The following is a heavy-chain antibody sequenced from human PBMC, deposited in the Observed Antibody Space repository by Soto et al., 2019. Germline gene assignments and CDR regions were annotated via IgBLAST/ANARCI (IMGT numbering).Heavy chain of an antibody. CDR3: ARSSHYYDSSGYHLEPVYFDY. D-gene: IGHD3-22*01. CDR1: GYSFTSYW. CDR2: IYPGDSDT. Sequence: GESLKISCKGSGYSFTSYWIGWVRQMPGKGLEWMGIIYPGDSDTRYSPSFQGQVTISADKSISTAYLQWSSLKASDTAMYYCARSSHYYDSSGYHLEPVYFDYWGQGTLVTVSS. V-gene: IGHV5-51*01. J-gene: IGHJ4*02.